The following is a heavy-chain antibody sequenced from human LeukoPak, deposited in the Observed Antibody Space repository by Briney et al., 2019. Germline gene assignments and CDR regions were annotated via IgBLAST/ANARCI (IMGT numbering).Heavy chain of an antibody. V-gene: IGHV1-18*01. CDR1: GYTFTSYG. D-gene: IGHD3-22*01. Sequence: ASVKVSCKASGYTFTSYGISWVRQAPGQGLEWMGWISAYNGNTNYAQKLQGRVTMTTDTSTSTAYMELRSLRSDDTAVYYCAPTYYYDSSGYYYDYWGQGPLVTVSS. J-gene: IGHJ4*02. CDR3: APTYYYDSSGYYYDY. CDR2: ISAYNGNT.